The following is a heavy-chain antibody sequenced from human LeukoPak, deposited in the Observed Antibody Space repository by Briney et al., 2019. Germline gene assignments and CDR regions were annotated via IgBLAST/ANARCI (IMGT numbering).Heavy chain of an antibody. Sequence: GGSLRLSCAASGFTFSSYGMHWVRQAPGKGLEWVAIIRYDGNNKCYADSVKGRFTISRDNSKNTLSLQMNNLRAEDTALYYCAKDSYQKTTLTPVDSWGQGTLVTVSS. CDR1: GFTFSSYG. J-gene: IGHJ4*02. CDR3: AKDSYQKTTLTPVDS. V-gene: IGHV3-30*02. D-gene: IGHD4-17*01. CDR2: IRYDGNNK.